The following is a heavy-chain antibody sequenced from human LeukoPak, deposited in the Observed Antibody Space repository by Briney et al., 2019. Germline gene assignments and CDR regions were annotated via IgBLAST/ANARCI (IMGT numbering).Heavy chain of an antibody. CDR1: GFTVSSNY. D-gene: IGHD3-10*01. J-gene: IGHJ4*02. CDR2: IYSGSST. Sequence: GGSLRLSCAASGFTVSSNYMSWVRQAPGKGLEWLAVIYSGSSTYYADSVKGRFTISRDNSKNTLYLQMNSLRAEDTAVYYCARMVRLDYWGQGTLVTVSS. V-gene: IGHV3-53*01. CDR3: ARMVRLDY.